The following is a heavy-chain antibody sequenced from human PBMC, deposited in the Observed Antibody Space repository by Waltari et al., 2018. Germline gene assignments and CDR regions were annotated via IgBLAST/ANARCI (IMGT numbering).Heavy chain of an antibody. V-gene: IGHV4-59*01. J-gene: IGHJ6*02. CDR2: IYYSGST. CDR1: GGSISSYY. CDR3: ARVHLHYYHGMDV. Sequence: QVQLQESGPGLVKPSESLSLTCTVSGGSISSYYWSGIRAPPGKGLEWIGYIYYSGSTNYDPSRTSRVTISVDTSKNQFSLKLSSVTAADTAVYYCARVHLHYYHGMDVWGQGTTVTVSS.